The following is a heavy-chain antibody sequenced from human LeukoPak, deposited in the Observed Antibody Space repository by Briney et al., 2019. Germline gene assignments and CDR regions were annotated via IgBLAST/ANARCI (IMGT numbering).Heavy chain of an antibody. V-gene: IGHV4-59*01. CDR1: RGSISSYY. J-gene: IGHJ4*02. CDR3: ARGRITIFGVVIPHFDN. D-gene: IGHD3-3*01. CDR2: IDNSGNT. Sequence: SETLSLTCTVSRGSISSYYWGWIRQPPGKGLEWIGYIDNSGNTNSNPSLKSRVTMSVDTFKNQFSLKLSSVIAADTAVYYCARGRITIFGVVIPHFDNWGQGTLVTVSS.